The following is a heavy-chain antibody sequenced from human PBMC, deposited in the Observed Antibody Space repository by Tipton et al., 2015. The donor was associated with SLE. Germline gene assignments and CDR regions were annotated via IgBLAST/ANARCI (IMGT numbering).Heavy chain of an antibody. CDR1: GGSISSYY. V-gene: IGHV4-59*01. Sequence: GSLRLSCTVSGGSISSYYWSWIRQPPGKGLEWIGYIYYSGSTNYNPSLKSRVTISVDTSKNQFSLKLSSVTAADTAVYYCARHPTYFDYWGQGTLVTVYS. CDR3: ARHPTYFDY. J-gene: IGHJ4*02. CDR2: IYYSGST.